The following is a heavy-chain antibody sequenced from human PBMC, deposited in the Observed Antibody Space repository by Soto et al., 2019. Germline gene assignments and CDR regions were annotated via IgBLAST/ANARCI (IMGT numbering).Heavy chain of an antibody. J-gene: IGHJ5*02. CDR3: ARPIRYYYERVGQSAWFVP. CDR2: IIPIFGTA. V-gene: IGHV1-69*12. D-gene: IGHD3-22*01. CDR1: GGTFSSSS. Sequence: QVQLVQSGAEVKKPGSSVKVSCKASGGTFSSSSISWVRQAPGLGLEWMGGIIPIFGTANYTQKFQGRVTITADESTSIAYKELSSLSSDDTAVYYCARPIRYYYERVGQSAWFVPWGQGTLVTVSS.